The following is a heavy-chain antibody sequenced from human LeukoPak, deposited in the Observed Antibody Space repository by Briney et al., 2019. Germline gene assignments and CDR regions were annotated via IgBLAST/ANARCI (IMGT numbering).Heavy chain of an antibody. J-gene: IGHJ6*02. V-gene: IGHV3-30*18. Sequence: GGSLRLSCAASGFTFSSYAMNWVRQAPGKGLEWVAVISYDGSKKYYSDSVKGRFTISRDNSKNTLYLQMNSLRAEDTAVYYCAKSGDSVTYSSSWYVPYYYYYGMDVWGQGTTVTVSS. D-gene: IGHD6-13*01. CDR1: GFTFSSYA. CDR2: ISYDGSKK. CDR3: AKSGDSVTYSSSWYVPYYYYYGMDV.